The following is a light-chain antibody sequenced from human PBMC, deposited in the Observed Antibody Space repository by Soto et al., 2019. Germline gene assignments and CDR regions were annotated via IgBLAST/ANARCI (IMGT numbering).Light chain of an antibody. J-gene: IGLJ1*01. CDR3: CSFTSSNTHV. Sequence: QSALTQPASVSGSPGQAITISCTGTSSDFGNYNLVSWYQQHPGKVPKLILFEVNKRPSGVSGRFSGSKSGNTASLTISRLQAEDVADYYCCSFTSSNTHVYGTGTKVTVL. CDR1: SSDFGNYNL. CDR2: EVN. V-gene: IGLV2-23*02.